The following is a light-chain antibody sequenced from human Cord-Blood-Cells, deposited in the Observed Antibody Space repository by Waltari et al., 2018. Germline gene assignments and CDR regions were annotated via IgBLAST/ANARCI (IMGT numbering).Light chain of an antibody. CDR2: EGS. CDR1: SSDAGSYNL. J-gene: IGLJ3*02. Sequence: QSALNQPASVSGSPGQSITISCTGTSSDAGSYNLVSWYQQHPGKAPKLMIYEGSKRPSGVSNRFSGSKSGNTASLTISGLQAEDEADYYCCSYAGSSTWVFGGGTKLTVL. CDR3: CSYAGSSTWV. V-gene: IGLV2-23*01.